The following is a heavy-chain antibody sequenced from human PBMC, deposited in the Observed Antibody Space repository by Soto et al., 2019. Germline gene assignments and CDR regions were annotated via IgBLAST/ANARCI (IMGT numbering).Heavy chain of an antibody. V-gene: IGHV1-2*04. CDR2: INPNSGGT. J-gene: IGHJ6*02. D-gene: IGHD3-3*01. Sequence: ASVKVSCKASGYTFTGYYMHWVRQAPGQGLEWMGWINPNSGGTNYAQKFQGWVTMTRDTSISTAYMELSRLRSDDTAVYYCAIDLEARTNYYYGMDVWGQVTTVPVSS. CDR3: AIDLEARTNYYYGMDV. CDR1: GYTFTGYY.